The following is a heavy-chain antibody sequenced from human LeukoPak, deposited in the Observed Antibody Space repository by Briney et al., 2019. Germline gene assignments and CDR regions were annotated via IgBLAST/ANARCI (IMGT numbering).Heavy chain of an antibody. V-gene: IGHV3-53*01. J-gene: IGHJ4*02. D-gene: IGHD4-17*01. CDR1: GFTFSSYW. CDR3: ARGTDYGDYGFDY. Sequence: PGGSLRLSCAASGFTFSSYWMSWVRQAPGKWLEWVSVIYSGGSTYYADSVKGRFTISRDNSKNTLYLQMNSLRAEDTAVYYCARGTDYGDYGFDYWGQGTLVTVSS. CDR2: IYSGGST.